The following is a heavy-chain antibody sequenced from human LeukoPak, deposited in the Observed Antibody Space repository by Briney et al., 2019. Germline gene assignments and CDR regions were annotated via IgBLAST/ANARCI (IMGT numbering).Heavy chain of an antibody. CDR2: ITASGDNT. V-gene: IGHV3-23*01. CDR3: ATGYQYYDYYYMDV. Sequence: GTLRLSCAASGFTFSSYAVSWVRQAPGKGLERVSGITASGDNTYYADSVKGRFNISRDNSKSTLYLQMNSLRAEDTAVYYCATGYQYYDYYYMDVWGKGTTVTIS. D-gene: IGHD6-25*01. J-gene: IGHJ6*03. CDR1: GFTFSSYA.